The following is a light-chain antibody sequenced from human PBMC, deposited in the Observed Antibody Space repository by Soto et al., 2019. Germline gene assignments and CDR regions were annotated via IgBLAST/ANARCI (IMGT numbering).Light chain of an antibody. CDR2: DAS. V-gene: IGKV3-15*01. J-gene: IGKJ4*01. Sequence: EIVMTQSPATLSVSPGERAILSCRGSQSVSSNLAWYQQKPGQAPRLLIYDASTRATGIPARFSGSGSGTEYTLTISSLQSEDSAVYYCQQCSWHPFTVTFGGGTKVEIK. CDR1: QSVSSN. CDR3: QQCSWHPFTVT.